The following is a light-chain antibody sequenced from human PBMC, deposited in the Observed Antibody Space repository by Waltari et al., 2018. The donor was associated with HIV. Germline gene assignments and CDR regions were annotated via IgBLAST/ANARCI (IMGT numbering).Light chain of an antibody. CDR2: EVS. J-gene: IGLJ2*01. V-gene: IGLV2-18*02. Sequence: QSALTQPPSVSGSPGQSVTISCTGTSSDVGSYNRVSWYQQPPGTAPKLMIYEVSNRPSGVPDRFSGSKSGNTASLTVSGLQAEDEAVYYCCSYAGSDVVFGGGTKLTVL. CDR1: SSDVGSYNR. CDR3: CSYAGSDVV.